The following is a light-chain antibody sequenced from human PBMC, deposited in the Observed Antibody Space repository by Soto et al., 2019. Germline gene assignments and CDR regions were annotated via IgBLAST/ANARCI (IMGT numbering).Light chain of an antibody. J-gene: IGKJ1*01. Sequence: EIVLMQSPGTLSLSPGERATLSCRASQSVSRSYLAWYQQKPGQAPRLLIYGASSRAAGIPDRFSGSGSGTDFTLTISRLEPEDFAGYYCQQYGSSPPWTFGQGTQVEIK. CDR2: GAS. CDR3: QQYGSSPPWT. V-gene: IGKV3-20*01. CDR1: QSVSRSY.